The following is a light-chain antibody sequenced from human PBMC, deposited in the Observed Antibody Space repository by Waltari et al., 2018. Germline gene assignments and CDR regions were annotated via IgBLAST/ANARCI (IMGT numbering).Light chain of an antibody. CDR2: VNSDGSQ. J-gene: IGLJ3*02. CDR1: SGHSSNV. Sequence: QLVLTQSPSASASLGASVKITCTLSSGHSSNVVAWHQQQPEKGPRYLMQVNSDGSQSKGDGIPDRFSGSSSGAERYLTISSLQSDDEADYYCQTWGTGIWVFGGGTRLTVL. V-gene: IGLV4-69*01. CDR3: QTWGTGIWV.